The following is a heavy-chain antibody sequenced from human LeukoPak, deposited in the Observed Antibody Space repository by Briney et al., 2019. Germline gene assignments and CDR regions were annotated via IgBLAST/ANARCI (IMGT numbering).Heavy chain of an antibody. CDR2: ISSSSSYI. V-gene: IGHV3-21*01. CDR1: GFTFSSYS. D-gene: IGHD6-13*01. CDR3: ARGPTIPIAAAGTGYYYGMDV. Sequence: PGGSLRLSCAASGFTFSSYSMNWVRQAPGKGLEWVSSISSSSSYIYYAGSVKGRFTISRDNAKNSLYLQMNSLRAEDTAVYYCARGPTIPIAAAGTGYYYGMDVWGQGTTVTVSS. J-gene: IGHJ6*02.